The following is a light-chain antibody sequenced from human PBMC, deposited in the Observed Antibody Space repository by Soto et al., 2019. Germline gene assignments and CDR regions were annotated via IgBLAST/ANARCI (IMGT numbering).Light chain of an antibody. CDR3: QQYGSSPRIT. Sequence: EIVLTQSPGTLSLSPGERDTLSCRASQSVSSSYLAWYQQKPGQAPRLLIYGASSGATGIPDRFSGSGSGTDFTLTISRLEPEDFAVYYCQQYGSSPRITFGQGTRLEIK. J-gene: IGKJ5*01. V-gene: IGKV3-20*01. CDR1: QSVSSSY. CDR2: GAS.